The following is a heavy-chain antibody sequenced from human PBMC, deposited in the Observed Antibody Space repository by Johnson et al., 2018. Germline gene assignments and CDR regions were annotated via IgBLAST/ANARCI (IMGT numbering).Heavy chain of an antibody. Sequence: VQLVQSGGGLVQPGGSLRLSCAASGFTFSSYDMHWVRQATGKGLEWVSAIGTAGDTYYPGSVKGRFTISRENAKKSFYLQMNSLRAGDTAVYYCARGEGLGALQHWGQGTLVTVSS. CDR1: GFTFSSYD. D-gene: IGHD1-26*01. CDR2: IGTAGDT. V-gene: IGHV3-13*01. J-gene: IGHJ1*01. CDR3: ARGEGLGALQH.